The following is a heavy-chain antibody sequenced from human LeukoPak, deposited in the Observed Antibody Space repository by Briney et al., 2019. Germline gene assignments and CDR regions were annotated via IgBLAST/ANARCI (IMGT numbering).Heavy chain of an antibody. J-gene: IGHJ4*02. V-gene: IGHV4-4*07. CDR1: GDSISSYY. CDR2: IYTSGST. D-gene: IGHD3-10*01. Sequence: SETLSLTCTVSGDSISSYYWSWLRQPAGKGLEWIGSIYTSGSTNYNPSLKSRVTMSVDTSKNQFSLKLSSVAAADTAVYYCARMGDYGSGSYYTTYYFDYWGQGTLVTVSS. CDR3: ARMGDYGSGSYYTTYYFDY.